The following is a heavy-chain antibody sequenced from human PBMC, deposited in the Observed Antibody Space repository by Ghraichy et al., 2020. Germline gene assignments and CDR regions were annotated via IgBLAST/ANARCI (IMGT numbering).Heavy chain of an antibody. D-gene: IGHD2-21*01. J-gene: IGHJ4*02. CDR3: ARDPNLFVYFDY. CDR2: ISSSSSYI. V-gene: IGHV3-21*01. CDR1: GFTFSSYS. Sequence: GGSLRLSCAASGFTFSSYSINWVRQAPGKGLEWVSSISSSSSYIYYADSVKGRFTLSRDNAKNSLYLQMSSLRAEDTAVYYCARDPNLFVYFDYWGQGTLVTVSS.